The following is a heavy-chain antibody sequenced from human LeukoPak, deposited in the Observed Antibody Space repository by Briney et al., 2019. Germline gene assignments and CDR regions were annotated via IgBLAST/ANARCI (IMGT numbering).Heavy chain of an antibody. D-gene: IGHD3-10*01. CDR3: ARACGSGHKRPTAILNWFDP. CDR2: INHSGST. J-gene: IGHJ5*02. Sequence: TSETLSLTCAVYGGSFSGYYWSWIRQPPGKGLEWIGEINHSGSTNYNPSLKSRVTISVDTSKNQSSLKLSSVTAADTAVYYCARACGSGHKRPTAILNWFDPWGQGTLVTVSS. V-gene: IGHV4-34*01. CDR1: GGSFSGYY.